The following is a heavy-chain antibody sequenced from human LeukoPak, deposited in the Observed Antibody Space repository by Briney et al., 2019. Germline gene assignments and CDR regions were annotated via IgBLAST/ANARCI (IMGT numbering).Heavy chain of an antibody. CDR3: ARFDRDGYNLDY. Sequence: SETLSLTCTVSGGSISSYYWTWIRQPPGKGLEWIGYIYYTGSTNYNPSLKSRVTISVDTSKNQFSLNLSSVTAADTALYYCARFDRDGYNLDYWGQGTLVTVSS. V-gene: IGHV4-59*01. D-gene: IGHD5-24*01. CDR1: GGSISSYY. CDR2: IYYTGST. J-gene: IGHJ4*02.